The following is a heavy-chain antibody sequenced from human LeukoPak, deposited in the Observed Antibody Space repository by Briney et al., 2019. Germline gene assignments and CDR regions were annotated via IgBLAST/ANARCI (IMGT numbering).Heavy chain of an antibody. CDR3: ARFSSYYVNYCYSFLDV. Sequence: PLETLSLTRTLSGVSLTSSTYYWGWIRHPPGKWLGWIGSIYYRWSTYYNPSLKSRVNISVDTSKIQFSLKLSSVTAVDTAVYYCARFSSYYVNYCYSFLDVGGKGTTVTVSS. V-gene: IGHV4-39*01. J-gene: IGHJ6*03. D-gene: IGHD3-10*02. CDR2: IYYRWST. CDR1: GVSLTSSTYY.